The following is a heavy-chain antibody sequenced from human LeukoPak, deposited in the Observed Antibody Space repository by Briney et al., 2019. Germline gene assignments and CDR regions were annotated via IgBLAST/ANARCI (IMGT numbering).Heavy chain of an antibody. CDR3: ARDSHDSMITGQTSFDY. CDR2: INPSGGST. V-gene: IGHV1-46*01. J-gene: IGHJ4*02. Sequence: GASVAVSCKASGYTFTSYYMHWVRQAPGQGLGWMGIINPSGGSTSYAQKFQGRVTMTRDMSTSTVYMELSSLRSDATAVYYCARDSHDSMITGQTSFDYWGQGTLVTVSS. D-gene: IGHD1-14*01. CDR1: GYTFTSYY.